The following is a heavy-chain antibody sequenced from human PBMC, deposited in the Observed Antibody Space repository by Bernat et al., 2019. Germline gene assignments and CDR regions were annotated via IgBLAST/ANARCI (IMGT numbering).Heavy chain of an antibody. CDR2: ISYDGSNK. CDR1: GFTFSSYG. V-gene: IGHV3-30*18. D-gene: IGHD2-21*01. J-gene: IGHJ4*02. Sequence: QVQLVESGGGVVQPGRSLRLSCAASGFTFSSYGMHWVRQAPGKGLEWVAVISYDGSNKYYADSVKGRFTISRDNSKSTLYLQMNSLRAEDTAVYYCAKGWPIIFLGISDYWGQGTLVTVAS. CDR3: AKGWPIIFLGISDY.